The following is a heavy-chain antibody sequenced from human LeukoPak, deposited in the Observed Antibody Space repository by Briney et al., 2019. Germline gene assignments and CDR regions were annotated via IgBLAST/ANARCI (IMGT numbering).Heavy chain of an antibody. D-gene: IGHD3-22*01. CDR2: ISAYNGNT. CDR1: GYTFTSYG. V-gene: IGHV1-18*01. J-gene: IGHJ4*02. CDR3: AREKPYRRSYYDSSGYYPSAPDY. Sequence: ASVKVSCKASGYTFTSYGISWVRQAPGQGLEWMGWISAYNGNTNYAQKLQGRVTMTTDTSTSTAYMELRSLRSDDTAVYYCAREKPYRRSYYDSSGYYPSAPDYWGQGTLVTVSS.